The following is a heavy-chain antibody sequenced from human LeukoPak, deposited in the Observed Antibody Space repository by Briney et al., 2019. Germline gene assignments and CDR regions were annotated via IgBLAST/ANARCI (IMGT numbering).Heavy chain of an antibody. D-gene: IGHD2-15*01. Sequence: GGSLRLSCAASGFTFSSYGMHWVRQAPGKGLEWVAVIWYDGSNKYYTDSVKGRFTISRDNIKNTLYLLMNSLRAEDTAVYYCARGQYSPDYWGQGTLVTVSS. J-gene: IGHJ4*02. V-gene: IGHV3-33*01. CDR2: IWYDGSNK. CDR3: ARGQYSPDY. CDR1: GFTFSSYG.